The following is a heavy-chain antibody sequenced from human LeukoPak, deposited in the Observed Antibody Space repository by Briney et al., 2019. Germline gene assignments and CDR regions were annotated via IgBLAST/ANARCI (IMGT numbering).Heavy chain of an antibody. CDR3: ARTGGSSWPYYYYGMDA. V-gene: IGHV1-8*01. CDR2: MNPNSGNT. D-gene: IGHD6-13*01. J-gene: IGHJ6*02. Sequence: ASVKVSCKASGYTFTSYDINWVRQATGQGLEWMGWMNPNSGNTGYAQKFQGRVTMTRNTSISTAYMELSSLRSEDTAVYYCARTGGSSWPYYYYGMDAWGQGTTVTVSS. CDR1: GYTFTSYD.